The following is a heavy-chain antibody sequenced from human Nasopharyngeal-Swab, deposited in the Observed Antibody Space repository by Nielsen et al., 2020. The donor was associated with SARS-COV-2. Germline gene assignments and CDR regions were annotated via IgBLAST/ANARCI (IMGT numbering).Heavy chain of an antibody. J-gene: IGHJ6*02. CDR3: AKDGYYYDSSGYGMDV. CDR2: IYSGGSST. V-gene: IGHV3-23*03. Sequence: VRQAPGEGLEWVSVIYSGGSSTYYADSVKGRFTISRDNSKNTLYLQMNSLRAEDTAVYYCAKDGYYYDSSGYGMDVWGQGTTVTVSS. D-gene: IGHD3-22*01.